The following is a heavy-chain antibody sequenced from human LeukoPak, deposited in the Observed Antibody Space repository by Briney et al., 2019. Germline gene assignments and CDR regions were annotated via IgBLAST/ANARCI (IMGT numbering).Heavy chain of an antibody. CDR1: GGTFSSYA. D-gene: IGHD3-22*01. J-gene: IGHJ4*02. CDR2: ISAYNGNT. V-gene: IGHV1-18*01. Sequence: GSSVKVSCKASGGTFSSYAISWVRQAPGQGLEWMGWISAYNGNTNYAQKLQGRVTMTTDTSTSTAYMELRSLRSDDTAVYYCARAAGGAIKYYYDSSGYLPFDYWGQGTLVTVSS. CDR3: ARAAGGAIKYYYDSSGYLPFDY.